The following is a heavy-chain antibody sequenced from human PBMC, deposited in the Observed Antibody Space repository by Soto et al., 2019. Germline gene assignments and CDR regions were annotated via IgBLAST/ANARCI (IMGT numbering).Heavy chain of an antibody. CDR2: INHSGST. V-gene: IGHV4-34*01. J-gene: IGHJ4*02. CDR1: GGCVSGYY. D-gene: IGHD3-10*01. Sequence: ETLYLGCAVYGGCVSGYYWSWMRQRPGKGLEWIGEINHSGSTNYNPSLKSRVTISVDTSKNQFSLKLSSVTAADTAVYYCATMRRITMVRGATPFDYWGQGTLVTVS. CDR3: ATMRRITMVRGATPFDY.